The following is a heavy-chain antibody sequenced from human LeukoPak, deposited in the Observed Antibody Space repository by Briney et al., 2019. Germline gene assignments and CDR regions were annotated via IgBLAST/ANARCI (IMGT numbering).Heavy chain of an antibody. CDR2: ISWNSDSI. Sequence: GRSLRVSCAGSGFTFDDYAMHWVRQAPGKGLEWVSSISWNSDSIAYADSVKGRFTISRDNAKNSLYLQMNSLRAEDTALYYCAKGLVAHFDYWGQGTLVTVSS. D-gene: IGHD2-2*01. J-gene: IGHJ4*02. CDR3: AKGLVAHFDY. V-gene: IGHV3-9*01. CDR1: GFTFDDYA.